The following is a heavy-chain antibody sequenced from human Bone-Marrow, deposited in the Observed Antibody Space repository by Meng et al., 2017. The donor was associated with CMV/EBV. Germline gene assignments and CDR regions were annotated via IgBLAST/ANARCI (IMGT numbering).Heavy chain of an antibody. CDR3: AREGVVGTTIYFDY. V-gene: IGHV1-46*01. CDR2: INPSGGST. CDR1: GYTVTSYY. Sequence: SGYTVTSYYMHWVRQAPGQGLEWMGIINPSGGSTSYAQKFQGRVTMTRDTSTSTVYMELSSLRSEDTAVYYCAREGVVGTTIYFDYWGQGTLVTVSS. D-gene: IGHD1-1*01. J-gene: IGHJ4*02.